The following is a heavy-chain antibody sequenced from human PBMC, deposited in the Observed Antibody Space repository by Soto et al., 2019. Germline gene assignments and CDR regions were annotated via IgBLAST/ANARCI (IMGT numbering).Heavy chain of an antibody. D-gene: IGHD4-17*01. V-gene: IGHV3-48*02. CDR3: ARSADHDYGDYTNY. Sequence: EVQLVESGGGLVQPGGSLRLSCAASGFTFSSYSMNWVRQAPGKGLEWVSYISSSSSTIYYADSVKGRFTISRDNAKNSLYLQMNSLRDEDTAVYYCARSADHDYGDYTNYWGQGTLVTVSS. CDR2: ISSSSSTI. J-gene: IGHJ4*02. CDR1: GFTFSSYS.